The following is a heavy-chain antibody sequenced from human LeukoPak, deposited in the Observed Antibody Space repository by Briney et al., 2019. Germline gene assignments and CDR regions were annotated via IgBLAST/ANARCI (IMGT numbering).Heavy chain of an antibody. Sequence: SETLSLTCTVSGGSISSYYWSWIRQPAGKGLEWIGRIYTSGSTNYNPSLKSRVTMSVDTSKNQFSLKLSSVTAADTAVYYCARVLYIAARPPTLQYYYYMDVWGKGTTVTVSS. CDR1: GGSISSYY. J-gene: IGHJ6*03. CDR2: IYTSGST. V-gene: IGHV4-4*07. D-gene: IGHD6-6*01. CDR3: ARVLYIAARPPTLQYYYYMDV.